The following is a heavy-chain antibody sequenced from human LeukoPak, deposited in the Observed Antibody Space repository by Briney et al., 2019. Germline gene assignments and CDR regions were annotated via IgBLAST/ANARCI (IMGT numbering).Heavy chain of an antibody. D-gene: IGHD3-3*01. V-gene: IGHV4-59*08. CDR3: AAVLRFLEWSPSPRMDV. Sequence: PSETLSLTCTVSGGSISSYYWSWIRQPPGKGLEWIGYIYYSGSTYYNPSLKSRVTISVDTSKNQFSLKLSSVTAADTAVYYCAAVLRFLEWSPSPRMDVWGKGTTVTVSS. J-gene: IGHJ6*03. CDR2: IYYSGST. CDR1: GGSISSYY.